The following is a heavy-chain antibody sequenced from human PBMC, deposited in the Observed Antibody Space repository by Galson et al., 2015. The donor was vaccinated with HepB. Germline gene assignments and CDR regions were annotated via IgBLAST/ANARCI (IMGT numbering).Heavy chain of an antibody. CDR3: AREGYYGSGSSTPFDY. V-gene: IGHV3-33*01. CDR1: GFTFSSYG. CDR2: IWYDGSNK. D-gene: IGHD3-10*01. Sequence: SLRLSCAASGFTFSSYGMHWVRQAPGKGLEWVAVIWYDGSNKYYADSVKGRFTISRDNSKNTLYLQMNSLRAVDTAVYYCAREGYYGSGSSTPFDYWGQGTLVTVSS. J-gene: IGHJ4*02.